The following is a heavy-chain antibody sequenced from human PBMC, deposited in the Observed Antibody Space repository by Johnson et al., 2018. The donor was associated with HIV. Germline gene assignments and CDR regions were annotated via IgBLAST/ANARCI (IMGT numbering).Heavy chain of an antibody. CDR1: QFTFSSYG. V-gene: IGHV3-30*03. Sequence: QVQLVESGGGVVQPGRSLRLSCAASQFTFSSYGMHWVRQAPGKGLEWVAGISYDGSNKYYADSVKGRFTISRDNSKNTLYLQMNSLRAEDTAVYYCAREGRRDAFDIWGQGTMVTVSS. J-gene: IGHJ3*02. CDR3: AREGRRDAFDI. CDR2: ISYDGSNK.